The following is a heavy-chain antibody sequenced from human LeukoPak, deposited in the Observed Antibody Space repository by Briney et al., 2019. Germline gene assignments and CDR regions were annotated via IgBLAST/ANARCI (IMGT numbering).Heavy chain of an antibody. CDR3: ARXRVXRXFDXSLPHDY. CDR1: GFTFSSYG. J-gene: IGHJ4*02. Sequence: PGRSLRLSCAASGFTFSSYGMHWVRQAPGKGLEWVAVIWYDGSNKYYADSVKGRFTISRDNSKNTLYLQMNSLRAEDTAVYYCARXRVXRXFDXSLPHDYWGQGTLVTV. D-gene: IGHD3-9*01. CDR2: IWYDGSNK. V-gene: IGHV3-33*01.